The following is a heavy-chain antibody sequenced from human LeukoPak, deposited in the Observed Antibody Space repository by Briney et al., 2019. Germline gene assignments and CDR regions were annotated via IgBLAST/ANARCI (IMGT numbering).Heavy chain of an antibody. CDR2: IGSSSNII. V-gene: IGHV3-48*01. J-gene: IGHJ4*02. Sequence: GGSLRLSCAASGFSFNTYSMNWVRQAPGKGLEWVSYIGSSSNIIDYADSVKGRFTISSDIAKNTLYLQMNSLRAEDTAVYYCAKVLLRFLEWPNDYWGQGTLVTVSS. CDR3: AKVLLRFLEWPNDY. D-gene: IGHD3-3*01. CDR1: GFSFNTYS.